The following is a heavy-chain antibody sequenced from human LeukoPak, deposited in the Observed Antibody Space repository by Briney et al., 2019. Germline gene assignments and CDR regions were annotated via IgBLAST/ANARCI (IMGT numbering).Heavy chain of an antibody. V-gene: IGHV1-2*04. J-gene: IGHJ5*02. D-gene: IGHD3-22*01. CDR3: ARAGNVGYYDSSGYSA. CDR1: GYTFTGYY. Sequence: ASVKASCKASGYTFTGYYMHWVRQAPGQGLEWMGWINPNSGGTNYAQKFQGWVTMTRDTSISTAYMELSRLRSDDTAVYYCARAGNVGYYDSSGYSAWGQGTLVTVSS. CDR2: INPNSGGT.